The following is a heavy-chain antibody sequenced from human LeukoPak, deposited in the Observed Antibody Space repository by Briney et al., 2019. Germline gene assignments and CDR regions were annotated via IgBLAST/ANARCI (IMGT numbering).Heavy chain of an antibody. D-gene: IGHD3-16*01. CDR3: ARLKLGAYFDL. Sequence: SETLSLTCTVSGGSTSSDYWSWIRQSPGKGLEWVGYVYNSGDTGKNPSLKSRVAILLDTSKNQCSLKLTSVSAADTAVYYCARLKLGAYFDLWGRGTLVTVSS. CDR1: GGSTSSDY. V-gene: IGHV4-59*08. J-gene: IGHJ2*01. CDR2: VYNSGDT.